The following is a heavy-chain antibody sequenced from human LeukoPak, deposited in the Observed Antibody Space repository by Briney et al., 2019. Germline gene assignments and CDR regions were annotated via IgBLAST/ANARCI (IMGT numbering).Heavy chain of an antibody. CDR1: GYTFTSYA. CDR2: MHPDNGNT. Sequence: ASVKVSCKASGYTFTSYAMHWVRQAPGQRLEWMGWMHPDNGNTGYAQKFQGRVTMTRNTSITTAYMELRSLRSDDTAVYYCARGHGSAFDPWGQGTLVTVSS. V-gene: IGHV1-8*02. J-gene: IGHJ5*02. D-gene: IGHD3-10*01. CDR3: ARGHGSAFDP.